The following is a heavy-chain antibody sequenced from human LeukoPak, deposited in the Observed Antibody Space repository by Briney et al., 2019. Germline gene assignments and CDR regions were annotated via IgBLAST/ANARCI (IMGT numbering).Heavy chain of an antibody. CDR1: GFTFSDSS. Sequence: GESLQTSCAASGFTFSDSSIHWVRQASGKGLEWIGLMEKELNGYATAYAASVRGRFTISRDDSQNTAYLQMDSLKTEDTALYYCTRDSGTYNWLDPWGQGTLVTVSS. CDR2: MEKELNGYAT. V-gene: IGHV3-73*01. J-gene: IGHJ5*02. D-gene: IGHD1-26*01. CDR3: TRDSGTYNWLDP.